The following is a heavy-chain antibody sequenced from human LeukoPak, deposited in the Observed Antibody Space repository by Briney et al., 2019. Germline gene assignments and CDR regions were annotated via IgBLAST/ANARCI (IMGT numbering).Heavy chain of an antibody. CDR2: ISYDGSNK. D-gene: IGHD3-3*01. CDR3: AKVITIFGVVSIDY. CDR1: GFTFSSYG. V-gene: IGHV3-30*18. Sequence: PGGSLRLSCAASGFTFSSYGMHWVRQAPGKGLEWVAVISYDGSNKYYADSVKGRFTISRDNSKNTLYLQMNSLRAEDTAVYYCAKVITIFGVVSIDYWGQGTLVTVSS. J-gene: IGHJ4*02.